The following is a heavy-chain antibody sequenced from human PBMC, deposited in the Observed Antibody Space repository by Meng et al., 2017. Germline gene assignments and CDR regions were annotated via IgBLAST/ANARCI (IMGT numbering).Heavy chain of an antibody. V-gene: IGHV3-23*01. CDR2: ISGSGGST. CDR3: AKAVVVPAAMYYFDY. D-gene: IGHD2-2*01. CDR1: GFTFSSYA. J-gene: IGHJ4*02. Sequence: GESLKIPCAASGFTFSSYAMSWVRQAPGKGLEWVSAISGSGGSTYYADSVKGRFTISRDNSKNTLYLQMNSLRAEDTAVYYCAKAVVVPAAMYYFDYWGQGTLVTVSS.